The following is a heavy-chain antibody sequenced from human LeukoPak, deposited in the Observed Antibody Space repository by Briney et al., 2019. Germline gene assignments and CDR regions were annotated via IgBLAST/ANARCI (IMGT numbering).Heavy chain of an antibody. CDR2: IIPILGIA. D-gene: IGHD3-3*01. V-gene: IGHV1-69*02. CDR1: GGTFSSYT. CDR3: ARVRAEIFGVVYNWFDH. Sequence: SVKVSCKASGGTFSSYTISWVRQAPGQGLEWMGRIIPILGIANYAQKFQGRVTITADKSTSTAYMELSSLRSEDTAVYYCARVRAEIFGVVYNWFDHWGQGTLVTVSS. J-gene: IGHJ5*02.